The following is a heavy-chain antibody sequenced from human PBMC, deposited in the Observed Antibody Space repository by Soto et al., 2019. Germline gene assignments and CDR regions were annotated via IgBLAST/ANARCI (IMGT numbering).Heavy chain of an antibody. V-gene: IGHV3-74*01. D-gene: IGHD1-1*01. CDR2: INSDGSST. Sequence: SLRLSCAASGFTFSSYWMHWVRQAPGKGLVWVSRINSDGSSTSYADSVKGRFTTSRDNAKNTLYLQMNSLRAEDTAVYYCARVVDNWNEFRYYGMDVWGQGTKVTVSS. J-gene: IGHJ6*02. CDR3: ARVVDNWNEFRYYGMDV. CDR1: GFTFSSYW.